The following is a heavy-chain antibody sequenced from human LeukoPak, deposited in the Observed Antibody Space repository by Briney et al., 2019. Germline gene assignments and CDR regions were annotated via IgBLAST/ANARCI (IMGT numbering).Heavy chain of an antibody. CDR1: GFTFDDYA. CDR3: AKGKIAVAGGNDAFDI. D-gene: IGHD6-19*01. CDR2: ISWNSGSI. Sequence: GRSLRLSCAASGFTFDDYAMHWVRQAPGKGLEWVSGISWNSGSIGYADSVKGRFTISRDNARNSLYLQMNSLRAEDMALYYCAKGKIAVAGGNDAFDIWGQGTMVTVSS. V-gene: IGHV3-9*03. J-gene: IGHJ3*02.